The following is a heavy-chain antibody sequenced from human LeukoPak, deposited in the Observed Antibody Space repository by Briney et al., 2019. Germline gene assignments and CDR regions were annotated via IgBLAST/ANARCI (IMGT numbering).Heavy chain of an antibody. CDR2: IKEDGSDN. V-gene: IGHV3-7*03. J-gene: IGHJ4*02. CDR1: GFTFSNYW. D-gene: IGHD3-3*01. Sequence: GGSLRLSCAASGFTFSNYWMSWVRQTPGKGLEWVANIKEDGSDNYYVDSLKGRFTISRDNAKNSLYLQMNSLRAEDTAVYYCAKDRTRQAYWGQGTLVTVSS. CDR3: AKDRTRQAY.